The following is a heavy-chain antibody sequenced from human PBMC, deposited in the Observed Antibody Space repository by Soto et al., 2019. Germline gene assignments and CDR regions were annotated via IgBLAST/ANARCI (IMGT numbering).Heavy chain of an antibody. CDR1: GFAGSLKY. V-gene: IGHV3-66*02. CDR2: IYSGGST. CDR3: ARTAVVVPAAGPMDV. J-gene: IGHJ6*04. Sequence: GGSLRLSCAVSGFAGSLKYMNWVRQAPGKGLEWVSVIYSGGSTYYADSVKGRFTISRDNSKNRVYLQMNSLRAEETAVYYCARTAVVVPAAGPMDVWGEGTTVTVSS. D-gene: IGHD2-2*01.